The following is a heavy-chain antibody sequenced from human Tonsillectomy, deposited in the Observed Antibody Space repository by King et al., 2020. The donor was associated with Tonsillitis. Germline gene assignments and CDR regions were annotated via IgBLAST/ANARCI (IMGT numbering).Heavy chain of an antibody. CDR3: ALAASWRVHYGMVV. J-gene: IGHJ6*02. CDR1: GFTVSSNY. Sequence: VQLVESGGGLVQPGGSLRLSCAASGFTVSSNYMTWVRQAPGKGLEWVSVIYSGDSTYYADSVKDRFTNSRDNSKNTLYLQMNSLRGEDTAVYYCALAASWRVHYGMVVGGQGITVTVPS. V-gene: IGHV3-66*01. CDR2: IYSGDST. D-gene: IGHD6-19*01.